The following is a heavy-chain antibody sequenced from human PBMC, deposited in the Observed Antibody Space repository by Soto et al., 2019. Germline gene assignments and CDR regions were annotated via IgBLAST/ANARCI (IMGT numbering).Heavy chain of an antibody. CDR1: GYTFTSYG. Sequence: SVKVSFKASGYTFTSYGISWVRQAPGQGLEWMGGINPIFGTANYAQKFQGRVTITADESTSTAYMELSSLRSEDTAVYYCAREMTPRGMDVWGQGTTVTVSS. V-gene: IGHV1-69*13. CDR2: INPIFGTA. J-gene: IGHJ6*02. CDR3: AREMTPRGMDV.